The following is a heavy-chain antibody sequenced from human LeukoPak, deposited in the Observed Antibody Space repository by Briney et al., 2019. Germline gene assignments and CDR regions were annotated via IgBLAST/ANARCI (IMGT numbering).Heavy chain of an antibody. Sequence: GGSLRLSCAASGFTFSSNSMNWVRQAPGKGLEWVSAISGSGGSTYYADSVKGRFTISRDNSKNTLYLQMNSLRAEDTAVYYCAKDQFYGSGKSAFDIWGQGTMVTVSS. D-gene: IGHD3-10*01. CDR2: ISGSGGST. J-gene: IGHJ3*02. CDR1: GFTFSSNS. V-gene: IGHV3-23*01. CDR3: AKDQFYGSGKSAFDI.